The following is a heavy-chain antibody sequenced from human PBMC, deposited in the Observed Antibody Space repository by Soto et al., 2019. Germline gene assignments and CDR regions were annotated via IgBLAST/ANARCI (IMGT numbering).Heavy chain of an antibody. D-gene: IGHD3-10*01. Sequence: LRLSCTAYGLGVRNNYMSWVRQAPGMGLEWVSVIYDDGTTYYADSVKGRFTLSRDTSKNTLSLQMDSLRAEDTAVYYCVRPLPSGRNYGMDVWGQGTTVTVSS. V-gene: IGHV3-53*01. J-gene: IGHJ6*02. CDR1: GLGVRNNY. CDR2: IYDDGTT. CDR3: VRPLPSGRNYGMDV.